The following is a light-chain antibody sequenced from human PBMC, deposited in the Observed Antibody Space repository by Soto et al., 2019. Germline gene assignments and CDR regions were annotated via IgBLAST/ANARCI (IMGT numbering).Light chain of an antibody. CDR2: GSS. Sequence: EIVLTQSPGPLSLSPGQRATLSCRASQNIRSNYVAWYQQKPGQAPRLLIFGSSTTATGIPDRFSASGSGTDFSLTISRLEPEDFAVYYCQQYGYEPLTFGGGTTVEI. V-gene: IGKV3-20*01. CDR3: QQYGYEPLT. CDR1: QNIRSNY. J-gene: IGKJ4*01.